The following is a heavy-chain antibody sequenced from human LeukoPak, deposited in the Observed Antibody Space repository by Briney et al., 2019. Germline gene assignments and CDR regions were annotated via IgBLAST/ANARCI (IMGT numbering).Heavy chain of an antibody. D-gene: IGHD5-18*01. CDR3: ARGVRGYSRGSRFDY. V-gene: IGHV3-11*04. Sequence: PGGSLRLSCAASGFTFNDYYMTWIRQAPGKGLEWLSSITSSGDTIYYAHSVKGRFTISRDNAKNSLFLQMNSLRDEDTAVYYCARGVRGYSRGSRFDYWGQGILVTVSS. CDR2: ITSSGDTI. CDR1: GFTFNDYY. J-gene: IGHJ4*02.